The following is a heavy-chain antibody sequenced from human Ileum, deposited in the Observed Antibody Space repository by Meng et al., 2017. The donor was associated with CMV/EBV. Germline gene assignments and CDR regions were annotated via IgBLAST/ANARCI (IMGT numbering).Heavy chain of an antibody. CDR3: ASAVDVPSLEFFQY. Sequence: VGFGEGLVQPGGSLRLTCAASGSIFTKFWMHWVRRVPGTGLMWVSRINVDGSATTYADSVKGRFTISRDNAKNTLYLDMKSLRAEDTGIYYCASAVDVPSLEFFQYWGRGTLVTVSS. CDR1: GSIFTKFW. CDR2: INVDGSAT. D-gene: IGHD2-2*01. J-gene: IGHJ1*01. V-gene: IGHV3-74*01.